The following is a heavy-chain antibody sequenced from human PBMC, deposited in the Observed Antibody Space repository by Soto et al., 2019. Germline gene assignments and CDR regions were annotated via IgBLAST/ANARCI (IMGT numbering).Heavy chain of an antibody. CDR1: GGSISSGGYY. J-gene: IGHJ4*02. D-gene: IGHD3-16*02. CDR2: IYYSGST. Sequence: QVQLQESGPGLVKPSQTLSLTCTVSGGSISSGGYYWSWIRQHPGKGLEWIGYIYYSGSTYYNPSLKSRVTISVDTSKNQFSLKLSSVTAADTAVYYCARGDKSMSTFGGVIVPDYWGQGTLVTVSS. CDR3: ARGDKSMSTFGGVIVPDY. V-gene: IGHV4-31*03.